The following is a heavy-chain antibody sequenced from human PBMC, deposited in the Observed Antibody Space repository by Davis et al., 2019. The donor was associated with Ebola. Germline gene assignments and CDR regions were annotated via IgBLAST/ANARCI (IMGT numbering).Heavy chain of an antibody. D-gene: IGHD3-10*01. J-gene: IGHJ4*02. Sequence: GGSLRLSCAASGFTFSSYAMSWVRQAPGKGLEWVSAISGSGGSTYYADSVKGRFTISRDNSKNTLYLQMNSLRAEDTAVYYCAMGAYYDSGNYYRPDYWGQGTLVTVSS. CDR2: ISGSGGST. CDR1: GFTFSSYA. CDR3: AMGAYYDSGNYYRPDY. V-gene: IGHV3-23*01.